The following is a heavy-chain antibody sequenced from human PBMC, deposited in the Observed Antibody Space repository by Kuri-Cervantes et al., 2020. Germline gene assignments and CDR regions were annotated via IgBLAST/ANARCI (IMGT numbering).Heavy chain of an antibody. Sequence: ASVKVSCKASGYTFTGYGISWVRQAPGQGLEWMGWISAYNGNTNYAQKLQGRVTTTTDTSTSTAYMELRSLRSDDTALYHCARVTFIPTMVRGVMKYYYYGMDVWGQGTAVTVSS. CDR3: ARVTFIPTMVRGVMKYYYYGMDV. CDR2: ISAYNGNT. D-gene: IGHD3-10*01. V-gene: IGHV1-18*01. CDR1: GYTFTGYG. J-gene: IGHJ6*02.